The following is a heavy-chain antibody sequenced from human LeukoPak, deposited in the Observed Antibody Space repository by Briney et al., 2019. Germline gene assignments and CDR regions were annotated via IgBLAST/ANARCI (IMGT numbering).Heavy chain of an antibody. Sequence: GGSLRLSCAVSGFTFSFGVIYWVRQAPGKGLKWVSVISGSGGSTYYADSVKGRFTISRDNSKNTLYLQMNSLRAEDTAVYYCAKDPLSIMGALDYWGQGTLVTVSS. V-gene: IGHV3-23*01. CDR2: ISGSGGST. J-gene: IGHJ4*02. D-gene: IGHD1-26*01. CDR1: GFTFSFGV. CDR3: AKDPLSIMGALDY.